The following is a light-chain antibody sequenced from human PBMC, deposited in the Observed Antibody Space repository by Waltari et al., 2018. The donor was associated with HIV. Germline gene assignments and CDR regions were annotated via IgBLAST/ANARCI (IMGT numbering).Light chain of an antibody. CDR2: WKN. V-gene: IGLV1-47*01. Sequence: QSVLPQPPSASGTPGQRVTISCSGSSSNIGSKYVYWYQHLPGTAHKHLIYWKNQRPAGVPDRFSGSKSGTSASLAISGLRSEDEADYYCAAWDDSLSGVVFGGGTKLTVL. J-gene: IGLJ2*01. CDR3: AAWDDSLSGVV. CDR1: SSNIGSKY.